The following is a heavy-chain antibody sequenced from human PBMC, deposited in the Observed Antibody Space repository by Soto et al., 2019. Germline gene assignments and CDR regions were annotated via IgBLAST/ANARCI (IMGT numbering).Heavy chain of an antibody. V-gene: IGHV1-3*01. CDR1: GYTFTSYA. D-gene: IGHD6-6*01. CDR2: INAGNGNT. Sequence: GASVKVSCKASGYTFTSYAMHWVRQAPGQRLEWMGWINAGNGNTKYSQKFQGRVTITRDTSASTAYMELSSLRSEDTAVYYCARSPARGPLSYYCYGMDVWGQGTTVTVSS. CDR3: ARSPARGPLSYYCYGMDV. J-gene: IGHJ6*02.